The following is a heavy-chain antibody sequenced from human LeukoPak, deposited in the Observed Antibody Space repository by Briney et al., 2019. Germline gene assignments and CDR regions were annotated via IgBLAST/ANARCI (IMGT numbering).Heavy chain of an antibody. J-gene: IGHJ5*02. Sequence: ASVNVSCKASGFRFTSFGVSWVRQAPGQGLEWMGWISNYFGVTHYAEKFEDRVTMTIDTSTATAYMELRSLRYDDTAIYYCARDSDYSGNGNGDWFDPRGQGTVVTVSS. CDR3: ARDSDYSGNGNGDWFDP. CDR1: GFRFTSFG. V-gene: IGHV1-18*04. D-gene: IGHD4-11*01. CDR2: ISNYFGVT.